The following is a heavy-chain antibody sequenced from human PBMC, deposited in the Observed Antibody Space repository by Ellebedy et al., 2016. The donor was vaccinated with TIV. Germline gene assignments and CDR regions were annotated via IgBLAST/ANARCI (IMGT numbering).Heavy chain of an antibody. CDR2: IYSSGPT. CDR1: GDSMPSYY. V-gene: IGHV4-59*01. Sequence: PSETLSLTCSVSGDSMPSYYWSWIRQPPGKGLEWIAYIYSSGPTNYNPSLKSRVPISIDTSNNQFSLKLNAVTAADTAIYYCARESFRPGAIGSNQRLAKAMRYFDLWGRGTLVTVSS. J-gene: IGHJ2*01. CDR3: ARESFRPGAIGSNQRLAKAMRYFDL. D-gene: IGHD6-25*01.